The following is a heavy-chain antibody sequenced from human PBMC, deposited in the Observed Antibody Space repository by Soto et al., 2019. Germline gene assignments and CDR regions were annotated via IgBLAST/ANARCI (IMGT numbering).Heavy chain of an antibody. CDR2: ICPGDSDT. J-gene: IGHJ5*02. CDR1: GYTFTSYW. Sequence: PGESLKISCVASGYTFTSYWIGWVRQMPGKGLEWMGIICPGDSDTRYSPSFRGQVTISADKSISTAYLQWSSLKASDTAMYYCMRQLGVDADNWFHPWGQGTLVTVSS. V-gene: IGHV5-51*01. CDR3: MRQLGVDADNWFHP. D-gene: IGHD2-8*01.